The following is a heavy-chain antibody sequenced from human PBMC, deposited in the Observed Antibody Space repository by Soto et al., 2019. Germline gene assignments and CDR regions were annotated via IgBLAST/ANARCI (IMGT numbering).Heavy chain of an antibody. V-gene: IGHV2-5*02. CDR3: AHCTLHDYGDYDPGTSHVYDS. J-gene: IGHJ4*02. Sequence: QITLKESGPSTVKPTQTLTVTCTVSGLSLSNSGVGVAWIRQPPGKALEWLALIYGDNDKRYSPSLKTRLTITKDTSKNQVVLTMTNMDPVDTATYYCAHCTLHDYGDYDPGTSHVYDSWGQGTLVTVSS. CDR2: IYGDNDK. CDR1: GLSLSNSGVG. D-gene: IGHD4-17*01.